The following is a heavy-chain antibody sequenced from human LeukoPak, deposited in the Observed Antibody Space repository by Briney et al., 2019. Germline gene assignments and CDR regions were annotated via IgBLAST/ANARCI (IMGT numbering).Heavy chain of an antibody. V-gene: IGHV4-38-2*02. Sequence: SETLSLTCTVSGYSISSGYYWGWIRQPPGKGLEWIGSIYHSGSTYYNPSLKSRVTISVDTSKNQFSLKLSSVTAADTAVYYCARDPIGGIMDVWGQGTTVTVSS. CDR2: IYHSGST. CDR1: GYSISSGYY. CDR3: ARDPIGGIMDV. J-gene: IGHJ6*02. D-gene: IGHD3-10*01.